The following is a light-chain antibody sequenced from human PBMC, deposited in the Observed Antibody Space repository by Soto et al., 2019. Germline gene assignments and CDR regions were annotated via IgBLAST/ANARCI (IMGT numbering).Light chain of an antibody. CDR1: SSDVGAYNY. CDR3: CSFAGSDTLI. Sequence: QSVLTQPRSVSGSPGQSVTISCTGTSSDVGAYNYVSWYHQHPGKAPKVMVYDVSKRPSGVPDRFSGSKSDNTAALTISGLQAEDEADYYFCSFAGSDTLIFGGGTKLTVL. V-gene: IGLV2-11*01. J-gene: IGLJ2*01. CDR2: DVS.